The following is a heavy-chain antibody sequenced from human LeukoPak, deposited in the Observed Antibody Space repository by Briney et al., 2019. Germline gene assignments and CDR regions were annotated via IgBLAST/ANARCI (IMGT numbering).Heavy chain of an antibody. CDR2: ITSSNDYI. CDR3: AKDIEAVTTRYFDL. V-gene: IGHV3-21*04. D-gene: IGHD4-17*01. J-gene: IGHJ2*01. Sequence: GGSLRLSCVASGFTFSTYTMNWVRQAPGKGLEWVSSITSSNDYIYHAASVKGRFTISRDNAKNSLYLQMNSLRAEDTALYYCAKDIEAVTTRYFDLWGRGTLVTVSS. CDR1: GFTFSTYT.